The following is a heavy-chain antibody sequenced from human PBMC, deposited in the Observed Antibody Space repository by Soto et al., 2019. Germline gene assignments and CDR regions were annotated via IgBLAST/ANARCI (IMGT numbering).Heavy chain of an antibody. V-gene: IGHV4-34*01. CDR2: INHSGST. D-gene: IGHD3-22*01. CDR3: ARGTNYDSSGTMGY. Sequence: PSETLSLTCAFYGWSFSGYYWSWIRQPPGKGLEWIGEINHSGSTNYNPSLKSRVTISVDTSKNQFSLKLSSVTAADTAVYYCARGTNYDSSGTMGYWGQGTLVTVSS. J-gene: IGHJ4*02. CDR1: GWSFSGYY.